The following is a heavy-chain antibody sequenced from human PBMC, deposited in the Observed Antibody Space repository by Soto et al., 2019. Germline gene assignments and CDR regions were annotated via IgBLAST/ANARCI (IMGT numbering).Heavy chain of an antibody. V-gene: IGHV1-18*04. Sequence: ASVKVSCKDSGYTFSSYGVSWVRQAPGQGLEWMGWISAYNGDTNYAQKFQGRVTMTTDASTSTAYMELRSLTSDDTAVYYCARSPGNPYYYDSSGYYYVFDYWGQGTLVTVSS. D-gene: IGHD3-22*01. CDR2: ISAYNGDT. J-gene: IGHJ4*02. CDR3: ARSPGNPYYYDSSGYYYVFDY. CDR1: GYTFSSYG.